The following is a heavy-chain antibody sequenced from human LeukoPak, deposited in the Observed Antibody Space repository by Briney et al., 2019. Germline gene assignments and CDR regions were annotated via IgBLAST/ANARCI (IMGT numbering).Heavy chain of an antibody. D-gene: IGHD4-23*01. Sequence: KAGGSLRLSCAASGFTFSSYWMHWVRQAPGKGLVWVSRINSDGSSTSYADSVKGRFTISRDNAKNTLYLQMNSLRAEDTAVYYCARGAHKRDDYGGFFDYWGQGTLVTVSS. V-gene: IGHV3-74*01. CDR3: ARGAHKRDDYGGFFDY. CDR1: GFTFSSYW. J-gene: IGHJ4*02. CDR2: INSDGSST.